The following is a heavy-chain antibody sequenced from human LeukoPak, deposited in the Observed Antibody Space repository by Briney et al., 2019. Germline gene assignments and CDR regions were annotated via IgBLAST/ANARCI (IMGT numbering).Heavy chain of an antibody. J-gene: IGHJ4*02. D-gene: IGHD2-2*02. CDR2: ISYDGSNR. Sequence: GGSLRLSCAASGFTFSSYGMHWVRQAPGKGLEWVAVISYDGSNRYYADSVKGRFTISRDNSKNTLYLQMNSLRAEDTAVYYCARVRNYCSSTSCYSYYFDYWGQGTLVTVSS. V-gene: IGHV3-30*03. CDR1: GFTFSSYG. CDR3: ARVRNYCSSTSCYSYYFDY.